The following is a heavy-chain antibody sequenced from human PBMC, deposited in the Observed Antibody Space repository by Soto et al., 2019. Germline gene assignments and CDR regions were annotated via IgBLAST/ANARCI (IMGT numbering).Heavy chain of an antibody. CDR3: ASRIRAGYFDY. CDR2: INPNSGGT. CDR1: GYPFTGYY. D-gene: IGHD3-10*01. J-gene: IGHJ4*02. Sequence: XSVKVPCKASGYPFTGYYMHWVRQAPGQGLEWMGWINPNSGGTNYAQKFQGRVTITADESTSTAYMELSSLRSEDTAVYYCASRIRAGYFDYWGQGTLVTVSS. V-gene: IGHV1-2*02.